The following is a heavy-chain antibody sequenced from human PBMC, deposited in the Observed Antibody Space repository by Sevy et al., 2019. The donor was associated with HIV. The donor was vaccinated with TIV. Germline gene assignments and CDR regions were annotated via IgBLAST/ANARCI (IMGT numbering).Heavy chain of an antibody. CDR1: GYTFTGYY. J-gene: IGHJ6*02. D-gene: IGHD6-19*01. CDR3: ARAGWAYYYYGMDV. V-gene: IGHV1-2*02. Sequence: ASVKVSCKASGYTFTGYYMHWVRQAPGQGLEWMGWINPNSGGTNYAQKFQGRVTMTRDTSISTAYMELSRLGSDDTAVYYCARAGWAYYYYGMDVWGQGTTVTVSS. CDR2: INPNSGGT.